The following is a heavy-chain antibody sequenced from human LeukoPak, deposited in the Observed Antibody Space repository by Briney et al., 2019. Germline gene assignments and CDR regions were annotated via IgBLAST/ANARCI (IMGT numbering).Heavy chain of an antibody. Sequence: GGSLRLSCAASGFTFRSCEMIRVRQAPGKGLEWVSYISSSGTKIYYADSVKGRFTISRDNAKNSLYLQMNSLRAEDSGIYYCARESGLGVISPYSDYWGQGTLVTVSP. J-gene: IGHJ4*02. CDR3: ARESGLGVISPYSDY. D-gene: IGHD2-21*01. CDR1: GFTFRSCE. V-gene: IGHV3-48*03. CDR2: ISSSGTKI.